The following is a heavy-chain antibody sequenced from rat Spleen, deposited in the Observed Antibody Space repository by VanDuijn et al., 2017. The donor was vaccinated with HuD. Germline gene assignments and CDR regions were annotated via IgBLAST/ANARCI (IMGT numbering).Heavy chain of an antibody. CDR3: TRHYYSFDY. J-gene: IGHJ2*01. CDR2: ISSGGGAT. V-gene: IGHV5S23*01. Sequence: EVQLVESGGGLVQTGRSLKLSCAASGFTFSSFPMAWVRQGPKKGLEWVATISSGGGATYYPDSVKGRFSISRDNVKSTLYLQMDSLRSEDTATYYCTRHYYSFDYWGQGVLVTVSS. CDR1: GFTFSSFP. D-gene: IGHD1-2*01.